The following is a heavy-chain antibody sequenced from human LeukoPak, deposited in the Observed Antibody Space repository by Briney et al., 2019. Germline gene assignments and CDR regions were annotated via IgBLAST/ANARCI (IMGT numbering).Heavy chain of an antibody. Sequence: ASVKVSCKASGYTFTGYYMHWVRQAPGQGLEWMGWINPNSGGTNYAQKFQGRVTMTRDTSISTAYMELSRLRSDDTAVYYCARVRVEDYYDSSGYLRDPAQRHGAFDIWGQGTMVTVSS. D-gene: IGHD3-22*01. CDR1: GYTFTGYY. CDR2: INPNSGGT. CDR3: ARVRVEDYYDSSGYLRDPAQRHGAFDI. V-gene: IGHV1-2*02. J-gene: IGHJ3*02.